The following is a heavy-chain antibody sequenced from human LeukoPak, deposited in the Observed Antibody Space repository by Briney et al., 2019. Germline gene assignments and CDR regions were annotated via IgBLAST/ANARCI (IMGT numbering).Heavy chain of an antibody. CDR1: GFTFSTYS. CDR3: VDLNAPL. Sequence: GGSLRLSCAASGFTFSTYSMNWVRQAPGRGLEWVSYISGSSSSTKYADSVKGRFTISRDNAKKALYLQMNSLRVEDTAVYYCVDLNAPLWGQGALVTVSS. CDR2: ISGSSSST. J-gene: IGHJ4*02. V-gene: IGHV3-48*04. D-gene: IGHD2-8*01.